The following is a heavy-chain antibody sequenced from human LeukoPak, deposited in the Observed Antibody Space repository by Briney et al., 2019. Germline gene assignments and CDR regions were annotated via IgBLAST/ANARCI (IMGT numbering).Heavy chain of an antibody. CDR3: ASSPMGGYSYGRQDWYFDL. Sequence: SQTLSLTCAISGDSVSSNSAAWNWIRQSPSRGLEWLGRTYYRSKWYNDYAGSVKSRITINPDTSKNHFSLQLNSVTPEDTAVYYCASSPMGGYSYGRQDWYFDLWGRGTLVTVSS. CDR1: GDSVSSNSAA. V-gene: IGHV6-1*01. CDR2: TYYRSKWYN. J-gene: IGHJ2*01. D-gene: IGHD5-18*01.